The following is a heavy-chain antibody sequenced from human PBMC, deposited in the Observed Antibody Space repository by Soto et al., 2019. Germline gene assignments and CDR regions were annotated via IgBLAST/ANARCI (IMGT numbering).Heavy chain of an antibody. D-gene: IGHD1-1*01. Sequence: SETLSLTCTVSGGPISSGGYYWSWIRQHPGKGLEWIGYIYYSGSTYYNPSLKSRVTISVDTSKNQFSLKMSSVTAADTAVYYCARLATRYYFDYWGQGTLVTVSS. V-gene: IGHV4-31*03. CDR3: ARLATRYYFDY. J-gene: IGHJ4*02. CDR2: IYYSGST. CDR1: GGPISSGGYY.